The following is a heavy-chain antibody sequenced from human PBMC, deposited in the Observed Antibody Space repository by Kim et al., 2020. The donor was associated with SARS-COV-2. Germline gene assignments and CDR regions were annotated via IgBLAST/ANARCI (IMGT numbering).Heavy chain of an antibody. Sequence: ASVKVSCKASGYTFTSYAMNWVRQAPGQGLEWMGWINTNTGNPTYAQGFTGRFVFSLDTSVSTAYLQISSLKAEDTAVYYCARVSSVLLWFGEPFDYWGQGTLVTVPS. J-gene: IGHJ4*02. CDR2: INTNTGNP. CDR3: ARVSSVLLWFGEPFDY. CDR1: GYTFTSYA. V-gene: IGHV7-4-1*02. D-gene: IGHD3-10*01.